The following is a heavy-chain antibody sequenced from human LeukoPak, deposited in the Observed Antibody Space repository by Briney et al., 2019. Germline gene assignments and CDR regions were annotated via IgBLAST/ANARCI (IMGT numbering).Heavy chain of an antibody. D-gene: IGHD3-3*01. CDR2: IKQDGSEK. Sequence: PGGSLRLSCAASGFTFSSYWMSWVRQAPGKGLERVANIKQDGSEKYYVDSVKGRFTISRDNAKNSLYLQMNSLGAEDTAVYYCAREHYDFWSGYYGYWGQGTLVTVSS. CDR1: GFTFSSYW. CDR3: AREHYDFWSGYYGY. V-gene: IGHV3-7*01. J-gene: IGHJ4*02.